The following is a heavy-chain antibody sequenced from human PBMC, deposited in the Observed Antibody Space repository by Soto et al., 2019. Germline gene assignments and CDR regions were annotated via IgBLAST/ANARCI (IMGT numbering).Heavy chain of an antibody. J-gene: IGHJ3*02. D-gene: IGHD2-8*01. Sequence: EVQLVESGGGLVQPGGSLRLSCAASGFTFSSYAMHWFRQAPGKGLEYVSAISSNGGSTYYANSVKGRFTISRDNSKNTLYLQMGSLRAEDMAVYYCARASVLMVSAIPIAAFDIWGQGTMVTVSS. CDR1: GFTFSSYA. V-gene: IGHV3-64*01. CDR2: ISSNGGST. CDR3: ARASVLMVSAIPIAAFDI.